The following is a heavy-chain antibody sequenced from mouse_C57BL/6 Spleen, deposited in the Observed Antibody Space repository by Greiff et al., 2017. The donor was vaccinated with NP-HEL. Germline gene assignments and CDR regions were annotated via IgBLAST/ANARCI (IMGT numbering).Heavy chain of an antibody. D-gene: IGHD1-1*01. CDR2: IDPETGGT. CDR3: TRSGLTTVGYFDV. V-gene: IGHV1-15*01. J-gene: IGHJ1*03. CDR1: GYTFTDYE. Sequence: VKLQESGAELVRPGASVTLSCKASGYTFTDYEMHWVKQTPVHGLEWIGAIDPETGGTAYNQKFKGKAILTADKSSSTAYMELRSLTSEDSAVYYYTRSGLTTVGYFDVWGTGTTVTVSS.